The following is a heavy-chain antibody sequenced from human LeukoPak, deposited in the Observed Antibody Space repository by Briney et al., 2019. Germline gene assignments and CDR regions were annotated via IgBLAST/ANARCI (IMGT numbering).Heavy chain of an antibody. V-gene: IGHV3-66*01. Sequence: GGSLRLSCAASGFTVSSNYMSWVRQAPGKGLEWVSVIYSGGSTYYADSVKGRFTISRDNSKNTLYLQMNSLRAEDTAVYYCARDHPYCSGGSCYSDYWGQGTLVTASS. CDR2: IYSGGST. D-gene: IGHD2-15*01. CDR3: ARDHPYCSGGSCYSDY. J-gene: IGHJ4*02. CDR1: GFTVSSNY.